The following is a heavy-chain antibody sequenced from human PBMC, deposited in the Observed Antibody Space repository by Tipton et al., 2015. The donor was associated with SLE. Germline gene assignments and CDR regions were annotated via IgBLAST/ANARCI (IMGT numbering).Heavy chain of an antibody. J-gene: IGHJ5*02. V-gene: IGHV4-31*03. Sequence: TLSLTCSVSGGSISSGGYYWSWIRQHPGKGLEWIGNFYHSGITYYNPSLKTRVTISIDTSKNQFSLRLTSVTAADTALYYCTRGNVISWFGPWGRGTLVTVSS. D-gene: IGHD4-11*01. CDR1: GGSISSGGYY. CDR2: FYHSGIT. CDR3: TRGNVISWFGP.